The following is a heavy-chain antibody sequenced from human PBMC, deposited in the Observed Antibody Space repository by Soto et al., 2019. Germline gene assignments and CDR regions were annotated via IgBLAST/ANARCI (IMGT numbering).Heavy chain of an antibody. CDR1: GFTFNNYA. J-gene: IGHJ3*01. CDR3: AKVRLTDYLRYAPHL. V-gene: IGHV3-23*01. Sequence: EVQLLESGGGLVQPGGSLRLACAASGFTFNNYAMNWVRQAPGRGLEWVSIISPNGDSTYYADSVKGRFTISRDNSQNTVFLQITSLRAEDTAIYFCAKVRLTDYLRYAPHLWGQGTLVTVSS. D-gene: IGHD2-8*01. CDR2: ISPNGDST.